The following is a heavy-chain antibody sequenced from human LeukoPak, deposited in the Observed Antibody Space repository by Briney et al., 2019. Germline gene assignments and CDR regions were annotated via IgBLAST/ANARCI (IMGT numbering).Heavy chain of an antibody. CDR1: GGSISSYY. CDR2: INHSGST. Sequence: SETLSLTCTVSGGSISSYYWSWIRQPPGKGLEWIGEINHSGSTNYNPSLKSRVTISVDTSKNQFSLKLSSVTAADTAVYYCAGRGDYYFDYWGQGTLVTVSS. J-gene: IGHJ4*02. V-gene: IGHV4-34*01. D-gene: IGHD2-21*02. CDR3: AGRGDYYFDY.